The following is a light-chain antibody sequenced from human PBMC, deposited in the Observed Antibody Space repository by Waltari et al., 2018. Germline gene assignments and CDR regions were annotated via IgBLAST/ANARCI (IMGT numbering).Light chain of an antibody. J-gene: IGLJ2*01. CDR2: ADD. CDR3: AAWDDSLKGVL. Sequence: QSVLTQTPSVYEAPRQRVTISCSGSRSNIGTNAVTWYQQVPGKAPKLLVFADDLLPSGVSDRFSGSKSGTSASLAISGLRSEDEGVYFCAAWDDSLKGVLFGGGTKLTVL. V-gene: IGLV1-36*01. CDR1: RSNIGTNA.